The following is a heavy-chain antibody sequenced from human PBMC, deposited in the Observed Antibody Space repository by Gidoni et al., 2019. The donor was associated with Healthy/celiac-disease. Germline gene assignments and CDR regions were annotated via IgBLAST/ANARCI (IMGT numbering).Heavy chain of an antibody. CDR1: GGSFSGYS. Sequence: QVQLQQWGAGLLKPSETLSLTCAVYGGSFSGYSWSWFRQPPGKGMEWIGEINHSGRTNYTPSIKRRVTISVDTTKNQFSLKLSSVTAADTAVYYCARGRGYSGRRFDPWGQGTLVTVSS. V-gene: IGHV4-34*01. CDR2: INHSGRT. D-gene: IGHD3-10*01. J-gene: IGHJ5*02. CDR3: ARGRGYSGRRFDP.